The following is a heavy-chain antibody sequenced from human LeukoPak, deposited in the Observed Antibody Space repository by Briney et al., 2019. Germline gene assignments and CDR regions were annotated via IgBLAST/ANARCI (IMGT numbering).Heavy chain of an antibody. Sequence: SETLSLTCTVSGGSISSYYCSWIRQPAGKGLEWIGRIYTSGSTNYNPSLKSRVTMSVDTSKNQFSLKLSSVTAADTAVYYCARTYTVNDPFFDYWGQGTLVTVSS. CDR1: GGSISSYY. J-gene: IGHJ4*02. V-gene: IGHV4-4*07. CDR2: IYTSGST. D-gene: IGHD4-17*01. CDR3: ARTYTVNDPFFDY.